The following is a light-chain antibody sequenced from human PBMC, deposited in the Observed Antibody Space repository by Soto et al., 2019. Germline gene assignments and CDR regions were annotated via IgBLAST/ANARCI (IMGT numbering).Light chain of an antibody. CDR2: AAS. J-gene: IGKJ1*01. Sequence: DIQMTQSPSSVSASIGDRVTITCRASQDIGRRLAWFQQKPGKAPKYLIQAASSLQGGVPSTFSGSGSGTDFTLTINTXHPEDLATYYCLQVYSFPRTFGQGTKVDIK. CDR3: LQVYSFPRT. CDR1: QDIGRR. V-gene: IGKV1-12*01.